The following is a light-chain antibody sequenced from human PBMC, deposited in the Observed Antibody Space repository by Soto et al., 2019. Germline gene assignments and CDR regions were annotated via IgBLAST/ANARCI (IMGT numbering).Light chain of an antibody. Sequence: IQMTQSPSSLSASVGDRVTLTCQASHDIRDHLNWYKQKPGKPPKLLIYDASNLQTGVPSRFSGSGYGTEFTFTISSLQPEYIATYVCTQYDNLSQTFGPGTKVDSK. J-gene: IGKJ3*01. V-gene: IGKV1-33*01. CDR3: TQYDNLSQT. CDR1: HDIRDH. CDR2: DAS.